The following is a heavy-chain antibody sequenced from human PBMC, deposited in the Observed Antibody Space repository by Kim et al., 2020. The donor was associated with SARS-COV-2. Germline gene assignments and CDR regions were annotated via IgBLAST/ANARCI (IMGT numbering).Heavy chain of an antibody. CDR2: ISSDGSNK. J-gene: IGHJ6*02. V-gene: IGHV3-30*18. CDR3: TKGVVVRWYYCLDV. Sequence: WGSLRLSCAASGFTFSSHGLHWVRQAPGKGLEWVAVISSDGSNKYYADSVEGRFTISRDNSKNTLYLQMNSLRAEDTAVYYCTKGVVVRWYYCLDVGG. D-gene: IGHD2-15*01. CDR1: GFTFSSHG.